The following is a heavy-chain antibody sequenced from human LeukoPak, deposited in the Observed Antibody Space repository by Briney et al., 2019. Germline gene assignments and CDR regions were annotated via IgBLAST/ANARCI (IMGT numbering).Heavy chain of an antibody. CDR3: ATDYGDYEPTDY. CDR2: ISFDGTNK. CDR1: GVTLSNYA. V-gene: IGHV3-30*04. D-gene: IGHD4-17*01. J-gene: IGHJ4*02. Sequence: PGGSLRLSCTASGVTLSNYAMHWVRRPPGRGLEWVAVISFDGTNKYYGDSVEGRFSVSRDNSKNTLYLQMNSLRPDDTAMYYCATDYGDYEPTDYWGQGTPVTVSS.